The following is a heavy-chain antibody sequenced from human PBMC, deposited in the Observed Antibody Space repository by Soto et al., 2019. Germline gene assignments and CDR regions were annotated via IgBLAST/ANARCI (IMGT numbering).Heavy chain of an antibody. D-gene: IGHD6-13*01. CDR2: IYYSGST. Sequence: SETLSLTCTVSGGSISSGGYYWSWIRQHPGKGLEWIGYIYYSGSTYYNPSLKSRVTISVDTSKNQFSLKLSSVTAADTAVYYCAREYRSSWYHLDWFDPWGQGTLVT. V-gene: IGHV4-31*03. J-gene: IGHJ5*02. CDR3: AREYRSSWYHLDWFDP. CDR1: GGSISSGGYY.